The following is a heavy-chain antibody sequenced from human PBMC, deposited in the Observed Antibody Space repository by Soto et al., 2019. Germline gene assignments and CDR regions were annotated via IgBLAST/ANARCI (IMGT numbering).Heavy chain of an antibody. V-gene: IGHV3-33*01. D-gene: IGHD2-2*02. CDR1: GVTCSTYG. CDR2: IWYDGSNK. J-gene: IGHJ6*02. CDR3: ARDRLANIPAPDVPIRNYYAMDV. Sequence: GGSLRLSCAASGVTCSTYGMHWVRQAPGKGLEWVAFIWYDGSNKYYADSVKGRFTISRDNSKNTLYLQMNSLRAEDTALYYCARDRLANIPAPDVPIRNYYAMDVWGQGTTVTVSS.